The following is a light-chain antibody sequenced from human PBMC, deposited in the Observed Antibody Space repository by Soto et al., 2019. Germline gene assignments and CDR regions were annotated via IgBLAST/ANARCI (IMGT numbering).Light chain of an antibody. CDR2: AAS. J-gene: IGKJ5*01. CDR1: QSISSY. Sequence: DIQMTQSPSSLSASVGDRVTITCRASQSISSYLNWYQQKPGKAPKPLIYAASSLQSGAPSRFSGSGSGTDFTLTISSLQPEDFATYYGQQSYSTPRGITFGQGTRLESK. V-gene: IGKV1-39*01. CDR3: QQSYSTPRGIT.